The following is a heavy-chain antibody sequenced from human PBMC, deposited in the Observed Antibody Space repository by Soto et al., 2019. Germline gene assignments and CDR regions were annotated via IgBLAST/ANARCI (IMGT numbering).Heavy chain of an antibody. CDR3: ARGYYDSSGYIGGFDAFDI. V-gene: IGHV4-59*01. CDR1: GGSISSYY. J-gene: IGHJ3*02. D-gene: IGHD3-22*01. CDR2: IYYSGST. Sequence: TSETLSLTCTVSGGSISSYYWSWIRQPPGKGLEWIGYIYYSGSTNYNPSLKSRVTISVDTSKNQFSLKLSSVTAADTAVYYCARGYYDSSGYIGGFDAFDIWGQGTMVTVSS.